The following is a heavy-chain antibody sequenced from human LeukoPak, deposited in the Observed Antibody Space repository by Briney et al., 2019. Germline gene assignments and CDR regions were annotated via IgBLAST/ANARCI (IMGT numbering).Heavy chain of an antibody. J-gene: IGHJ3*02. CDR2: INHSGST. CDR1: GGSFSGYY. V-gene: IGHV4-34*01. D-gene: IGHD1-14*01. CDR3: AGAPGNPDAFDI. Sequence: PSETLSLTCAVYGGSFSGYYWSWIRQPPGKGLEWIGEINHSGSTNYNPSLKSRVTISVDTSKNQFSLKLSSVTAADTAVYYCAGAPGNPDAFDIWGQGTMVTVSS.